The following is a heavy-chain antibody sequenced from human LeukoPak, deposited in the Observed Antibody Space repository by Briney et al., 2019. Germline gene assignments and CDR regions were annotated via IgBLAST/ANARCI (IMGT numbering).Heavy chain of an antibody. J-gene: IGHJ4*02. CDR1: GYSISSGYY. V-gene: IGHV4-38-2*02. Sequence: SETLSLTCTVSGYSISSGYYWGWIRQPPGKGLGWIGSIYHSGSTYYNPSLKSRVTISVDTSKNQFSLKLSSMTAADTAVYYCARPPGPNYDYVWGSYPWGQGTLVTVSS. CDR3: ARPPGPNYDYVWGSYP. CDR2: IYHSGST. D-gene: IGHD3-16*02.